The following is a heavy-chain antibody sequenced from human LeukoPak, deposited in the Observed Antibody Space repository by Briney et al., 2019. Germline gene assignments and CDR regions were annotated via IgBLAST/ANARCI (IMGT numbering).Heavy chain of an antibody. CDR1: GFTFSSYG. D-gene: IGHD3-3*01. CDR3: AKDYDFWSGYYPGYYYGMDV. J-gene: IGHJ6*02. Sequence: GGSLRLSCAASGFTFSSYGMHWVRQAPGKGLEWVAVISYDGSNKYYADSVKGRFTISRDNSKNTLYLQMNGLRAEDTAVYYCAKDYDFWSGYYPGYYYGMDVWGQGTTVTVSS. V-gene: IGHV3-30*18. CDR2: ISYDGSNK.